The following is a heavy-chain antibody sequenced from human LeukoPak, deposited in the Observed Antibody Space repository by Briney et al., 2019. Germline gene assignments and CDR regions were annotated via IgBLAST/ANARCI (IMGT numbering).Heavy chain of an antibody. Sequence: SETLSLTCTVSGGSISSFYWSWIRQPPEKGLEWIGYIYYSGNTNYNPSLKNRVTISVDTSKNQFSLKLSSVTAADTAVYYCARGYSGSYGRFDYWGQGTLVTVSS. CDR2: IYYSGNT. CDR3: ARGYSGSYGRFDY. CDR1: GGSISSFY. V-gene: IGHV4-59*01. D-gene: IGHD1-26*01. J-gene: IGHJ4*02.